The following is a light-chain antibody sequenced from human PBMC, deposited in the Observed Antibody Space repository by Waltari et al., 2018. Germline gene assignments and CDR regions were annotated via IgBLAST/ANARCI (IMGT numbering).Light chain of an antibody. Sequence: QSVLTQPPSVSGAPGQCVTISCTGTSSNIGAGFDVHWYQQLPGGAPKLLTDAYSNLPSGVPDRFYGSKSGTSASLAINGIQSEDEADYYCQSYDSRQTAVFGGGTKLTVL. CDR3: QSYDSRQTAV. CDR1: SSNIGAGFD. J-gene: IGLJ3*02. V-gene: IGLV1-40*01. CDR2: AYS.